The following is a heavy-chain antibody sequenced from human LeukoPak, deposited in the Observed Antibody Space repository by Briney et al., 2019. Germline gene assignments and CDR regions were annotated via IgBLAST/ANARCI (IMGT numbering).Heavy chain of an antibody. Sequence: SETLSLTCTVSGGSISSNNWWSWVRQPPGKGLEWIGEINHSGSTNYNPSLKSRVTISVDTSKNQFSLKLSSVTAADTAVYYCARRIQLWFAWGQGTLVTVSS. CDR1: GGSISSNNW. D-gene: IGHD5-18*01. V-gene: IGHV4-4*02. CDR2: INHSGST. J-gene: IGHJ4*02. CDR3: ARRIQLWFA.